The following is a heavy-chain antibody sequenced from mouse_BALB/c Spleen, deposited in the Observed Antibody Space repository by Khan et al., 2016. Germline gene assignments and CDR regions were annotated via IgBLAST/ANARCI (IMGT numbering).Heavy chain of an antibody. Sequence: QVQLQQSGAELMKPGASVKISCKATGYTFSSYWIVWVKQRPGQGLEWIGEILPGSGSTNYNEKFKGKATFTADTSHNPAYMQLSSLTSEDSAVYYCARGGSYYRSVDYWGQGTSVTVSS. CDR2: ILPGSGST. CDR1: GYTFSSYW. CDR3: ARGGSYYRSVDY. J-gene: IGHJ4*01. D-gene: IGHD2-12*01. V-gene: IGHV1-9*01.